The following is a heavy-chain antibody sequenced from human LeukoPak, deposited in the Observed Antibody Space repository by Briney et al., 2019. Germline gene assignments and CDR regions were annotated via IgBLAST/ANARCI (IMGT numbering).Heavy chain of an antibody. V-gene: IGHV3-30-3*01. D-gene: IGHD3-22*01. CDR3: ARDRYYYDSSGNEFDY. CDR1: GFTFSSYA. J-gene: IGHJ4*02. Sequence: GGSLRLSCAASGFTFSSYAMHWVRQAPGKGLEWVAVISYDGSNKYYADSVKGRFTISRDNSKNTLYLQMNSLRAGDTAVYYCARDRYYYDSSGNEFDYWGQGTLVTVSS. CDR2: ISYDGSNK.